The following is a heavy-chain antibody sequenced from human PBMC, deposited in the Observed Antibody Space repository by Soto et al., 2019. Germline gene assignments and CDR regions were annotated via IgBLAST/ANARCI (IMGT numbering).Heavy chain of an antibody. CDR1: GYTFTSYG. J-gene: IGHJ6*02. V-gene: IGHV1-18*01. CDR2: ISAYNGNT. D-gene: IGHD2-2*01. Sequence: WASVKVSCKASGYTFTSYGISWVRQAPGQGLEWMGWISAYNGNTNYAQKLQGRVTMTTDTSTSTAYMELRSLRSDDTAVYYCARDIVVVPAATSTLRMDVWGQGTTVTVSS. CDR3: ARDIVVVPAATSTLRMDV.